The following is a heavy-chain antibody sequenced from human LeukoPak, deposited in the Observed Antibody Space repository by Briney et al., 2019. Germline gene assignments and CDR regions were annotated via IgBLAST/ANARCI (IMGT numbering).Heavy chain of an antibody. V-gene: IGHV5-51*01. D-gene: IGHD3-22*01. CDR2: IYPGDSDT. Sequence: GESLKISCKGSGYSFTSYWIGWVRQMPGKGLEWMGLIYPGDSDTRYSPSFQGQVTISADKSISTAYLQWSSLKASDTAMYYCARNVYDSSGYSTGFDYWGQGTLVTVSS. CDR1: GYSFTSYW. CDR3: ARNVYDSSGYSTGFDY. J-gene: IGHJ4*02.